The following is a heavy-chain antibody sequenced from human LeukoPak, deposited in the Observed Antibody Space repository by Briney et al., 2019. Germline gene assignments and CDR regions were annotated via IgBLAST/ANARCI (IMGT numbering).Heavy chain of an antibody. V-gene: IGHV4-59*01. Sequence: PSETLSLTCTVSGGSISSSYWSWLRQPPGKGLEWIGYMYHSGSSSYNPSLQSRVTISVDTSKNQFSLMLSSVTAADTAVYYCARDSRVSVAGTSYYYYYGMDVRGQGTTVTVSS. J-gene: IGHJ6*02. D-gene: IGHD6-19*01. CDR2: MYHSGSS. CDR1: GGSISSSY. CDR3: ARDSRVSVAGTSYYYYYGMDV.